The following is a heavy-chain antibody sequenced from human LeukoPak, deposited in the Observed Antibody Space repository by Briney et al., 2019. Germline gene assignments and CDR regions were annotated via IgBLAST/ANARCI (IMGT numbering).Heavy chain of an antibody. D-gene: IGHD2-2*01. V-gene: IGHV3-23*01. CDR2: ISGSGGST. CDR3: AKGSRIVVVPAAVPFDP. J-gene: IGHJ5*02. CDR1: GFTFSSYA. Sequence: PGGSLRLSCAASGFTFSSYAMSWVRQAPGKGLEWVSAISGSGGSTYYADSVKGRFTISRDNSKNTLYLQMNSLRAEDTAVYYCAKGSRIVVVPAAVPFDPWGQGTLATVSS.